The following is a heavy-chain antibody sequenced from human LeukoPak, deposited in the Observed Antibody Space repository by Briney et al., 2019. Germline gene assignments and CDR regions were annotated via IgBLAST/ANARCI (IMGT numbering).Heavy chain of an antibody. V-gene: IGHV7-4-1*02. CDR2: INTNTGSP. CDR3: ARVRSSWYFGY. J-gene: IGHJ4*02. D-gene: IGHD6-13*01. CDR1: GYTFSTYP. Sequence: ASVKVSCKASGYTFSTYPMNWVRQAPGQGLEWMGWINTNTGSPTYAQGLTGRFVFSLDTSVSTAYLQISSLKAEDTAVYYCARVRSSWYFGYWGQGTLVTVSS.